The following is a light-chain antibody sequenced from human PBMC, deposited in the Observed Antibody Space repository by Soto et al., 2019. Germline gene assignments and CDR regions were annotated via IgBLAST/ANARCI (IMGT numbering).Light chain of an antibody. CDR1: QSVSSN. V-gene: IGKV3-15*01. CDR2: GAS. J-gene: IGKJ1*01. Sequence: EIGMTQSPATLSVSPGERATLSCRASQSVSSNLAWYQQKPGQAPRLLIYGASTRATGIPARFSGSGSGTEFTLTISSPQSEDFAVYYCQQYNNWPRTFGQGTKV. CDR3: QQYNNWPRT.